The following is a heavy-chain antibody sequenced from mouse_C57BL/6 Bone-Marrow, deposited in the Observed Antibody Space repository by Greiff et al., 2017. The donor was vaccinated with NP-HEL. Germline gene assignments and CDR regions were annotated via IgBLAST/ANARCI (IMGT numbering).Heavy chain of an antibody. D-gene: IGHD2-2*01. CDR2: IYPRSGNT. CDR3: ARCYGYDGGFDY. V-gene: IGHV1-81*01. Sequence: VQLQHSGAELARPGASVKLSCKASGYTFTSYGISWVKQRTGPGLEWIGEIYPRSGNTYYNEKFKGQATLTADKSSRKAYMELRSLTYEDSAVYFCARCYGYDGGFDYWGQGTLVTVSA. CDR1: GYTFTSYG. J-gene: IGHJ3*01.